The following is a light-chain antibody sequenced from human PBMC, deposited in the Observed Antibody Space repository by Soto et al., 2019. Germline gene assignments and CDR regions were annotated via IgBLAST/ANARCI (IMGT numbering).Light chain of an antibody. CDR2: DAS. J-gene: IGKJ1*01. Sequence: DIQMTQSPSTLSASVGDRVTITCRASQSLGIWLAWHQQKPGKAPKLLIYDASTLKSGVPSRFSGSGSGTKFTLTISSLQPDDFATYYCQEYITYQWTFGQGTKV. CDR3: QEYITYQWT. V-gene: IGKV1-5*01. CDR1: QSLGIW.